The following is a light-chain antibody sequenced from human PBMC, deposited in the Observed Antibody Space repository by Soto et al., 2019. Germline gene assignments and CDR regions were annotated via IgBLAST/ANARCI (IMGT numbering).Light chain of an antibody. V-gene: IGKV1-27*01. CDR2: AAS. CDR1: QGIGVY. Sequence: GDRVPITCRASQGIGVYLAWFQQKPGKVPKLLIYAASALQSGVPSRFSGSGSGTDFTLTISSLQPEDIATYYCQKYNSAPLTFGGGTKVDIK. CDR3: QKYNSAPLT. J-gene: IGKJ4*01.